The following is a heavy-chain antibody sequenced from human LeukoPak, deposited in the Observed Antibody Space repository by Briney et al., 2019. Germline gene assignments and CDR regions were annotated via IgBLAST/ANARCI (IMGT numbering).Heavy chain of an antibody. D-gene: IGHD2-21*02. CDR1: GGSISSYY. V-gene: IGHV4-4*07. J-gene: IGHJ4*02. Sequence: SETLSLTCTVSGGSISSYYWSWIRQPAGKGLGWIGRIYTSGSTNYNPSLKSRVTMSVDTSKNQFSLKLSSVTAADTAVYYCARAGRTKVTAIFDYWGQGTLVTVSS. CDR3: ARAGRTKVTAIFDY. CDR2: IYTSGST.